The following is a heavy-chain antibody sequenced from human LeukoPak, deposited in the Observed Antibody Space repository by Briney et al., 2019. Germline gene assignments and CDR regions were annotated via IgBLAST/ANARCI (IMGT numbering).Heavy chain of an antibody. J-gene: IGHJ3*02. V-gene: IGHV4-30-2*01. CDR1: GGSISSGGYS. Sequence: SQTLSLTCAVSGGSISSGGYSWSWTRQPPGKGLEWIGYIYHSGSTYYNPSLKSRVTISVDRSKNQFSLKLSSVTAADTAVYYCARMGGGYAFDIWGQGTMVTVSS. CDR3: ARMGGGYAFDI. D-gene: IGHD1-26*01. CDR2: IYHSGST.